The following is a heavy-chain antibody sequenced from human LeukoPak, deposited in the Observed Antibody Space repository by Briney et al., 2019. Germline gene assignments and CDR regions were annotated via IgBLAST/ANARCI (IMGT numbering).Heavy chain of an antibody. CDR1: GGSISSYY. Sequence: PSETLSLTCTVPGGSISSYYWSWIRQPPGKGLEWIGYIYYSGSTNYNPSLKSRVTISVDTSKNQFSLKLSSVTAADTAVYYCARAKIDFWSLFDYWGQGTLVTVSS. CDR3: ARAKIDFWSLFDY. J-gene: IGHJ4*02. D-gene: IGHD3-3*01. CDR2: IYYSGST. V-gene: IGHV4-59*01.